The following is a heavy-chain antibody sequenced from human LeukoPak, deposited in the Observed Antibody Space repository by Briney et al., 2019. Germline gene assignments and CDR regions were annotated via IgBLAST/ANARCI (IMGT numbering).Heavy chain of an antibody. D-gene: IGHD3-22*01. Sequence: GSSVKVSCKASGGTFSSYAISWVRQVPGQGLEWMGRIIPIFGIANYAQKFQGRVTITADKSTSTAYMELSSLRSEHTAVYYCARVDYDSSGYYQGAFGVWGQGTTVTVSS. J-gene: IGHJ6*02. CDR2: IIPIFGIA. V-gene: IGHV1-69*04. CDR1: GGTFSSYA. CDR3: ARVDYDSSGYYQGAFGV.